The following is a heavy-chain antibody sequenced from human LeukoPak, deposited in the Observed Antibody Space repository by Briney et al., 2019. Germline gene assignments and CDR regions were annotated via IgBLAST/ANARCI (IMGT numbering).Heavy chain of an antibody. CDR3: ARVDTSRRNHDAFDI. Sequence: ASVKVSCKASGYTFTSYAMHWVRQAPGQRLEWMGWINAGNGNTKYSQKFQGRVTITRDTSASTAYMELSSLRSEDTAVYYCARVDTSRRNHDAFDIWGQGTMVTVSS. D-gene: IGHD2-2*01. J-gene: IGHJ3*02. CDR2: INAGNGNT. CDR1: GYTFTSYA. V-gene: IGHV1-3*01.